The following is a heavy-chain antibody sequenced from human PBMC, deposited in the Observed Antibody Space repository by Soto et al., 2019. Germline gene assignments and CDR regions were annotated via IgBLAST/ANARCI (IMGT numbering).Heavy chain of an antibody. V-gene: IGHV3-23*01. CDR3: AKGRGGSGSLTPRVDF. CDR2: ISGGGDTT. Sequence: VQLLESGGGLVQPGGSLRLSCAASGFTFNNYAMTWVRQAPGKGLEWVSAISGGGDTTSYADSVKGRFTVSRDGSKNTLYLQNSSLRAEDTALYYCAKGRGGSGSLTPRVDFWGQGTLVTVSS. CDR1: GFTFNNYA. D-gene: IGHD3-10*01. J-gene: IGHJ4*02.